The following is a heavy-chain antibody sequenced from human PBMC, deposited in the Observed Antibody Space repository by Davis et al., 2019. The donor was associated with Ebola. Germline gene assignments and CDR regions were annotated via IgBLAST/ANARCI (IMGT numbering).Heavy chain of an antibody. D-gene: IGHD4-17*01. CDR3: ATHMTTVTTGWFDP. CDR1: GGSISSGGYS. Sequence: SETLSLTCAVSGGSISSGGYSWSWIRQHPGKGLEWIGYIYYSGSTYYNPSLKSRVTISVDTSKNQFSLKLSSVTAADTAVYYCATHMTTVTTGWFDPWGQGTLVTVSS. J-gene: IGHJ5*02. V-gene: IGHV4-31*11. CDR2: IYYSGST.